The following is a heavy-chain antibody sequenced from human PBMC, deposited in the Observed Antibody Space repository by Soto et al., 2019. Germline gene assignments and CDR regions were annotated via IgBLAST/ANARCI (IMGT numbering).Heavy chain of an antibody. J-gene: IGHJ5*01. CDR1: GGSISNYY. CDR3: ARQTTYSSSWYDY. V-gene: IGHV4-4*07. CDR2: IYTSGST. Sequence: SETLSLTCTVSGGSISNYYWTWIRQPAGKGLEWIGRIYTSGSTNYNPSLKSRVTMSVDTSKNQFSLKLSSVTAADTALYYCARQTTYSSSWYDYWGHGTLVTVSS. D-gene: IGHD6-13*01.